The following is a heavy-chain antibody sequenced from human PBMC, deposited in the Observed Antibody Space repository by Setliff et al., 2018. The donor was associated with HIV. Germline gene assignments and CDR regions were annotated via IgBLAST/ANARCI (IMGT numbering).Heavy chain of an antibody. CDR1: GGSISSSSVY. CDR2: IFDSGAT. D-gene: IGHD6-13*01. V-gene: IGHV4-39*01. CDR3: ARSPAAEGY. J-gene: IGHJ4*02. Sequence: SETLSLTCTVSGGSISSSSVYWGWIRQPPGKGLQWIGSIFDSGATYYNASLRSRVTMSVDTSKNQFSLKLRSVTAADTAVYYCARSPAAEGYWGQGTLVTVSS.